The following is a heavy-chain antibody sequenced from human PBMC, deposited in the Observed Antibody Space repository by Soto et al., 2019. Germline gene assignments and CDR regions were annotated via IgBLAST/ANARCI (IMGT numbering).Heavy chain of an antibody. V-gene: IGHV4-59*01. CDR3: ARGEDAFFYYGLDV. CDR1: GGSITPSY. CDR2: IYDTGISGYTPST. J-gene: IGHJ6*04. Sequence: SSETLSLTCTVSGGSITPSYWSWIRRPPGKGLEWIAYIYDTGISGYTPSTSYNPSLKSRVTMSVDTSKSQFSLKLTCVTAADTAVYYCARGEDAFFYYGLDVWGEGITVTVSS.